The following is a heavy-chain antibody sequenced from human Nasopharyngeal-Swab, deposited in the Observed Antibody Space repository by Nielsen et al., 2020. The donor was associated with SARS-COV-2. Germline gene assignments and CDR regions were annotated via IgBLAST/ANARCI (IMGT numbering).Heavy chain of an antibody. CDR1: GYTFTSYA. V-gene: IGHV7-4-1*02. J-gene: IGHJ4*02. CDR3: ARARTRLGHVLSDFDY. Sequence: VSVKVSCKASGYTFTSYAMNWVRQAPGQGLEWMGWINTNTGNPTYAQGFTGRFVFSLDTSVSTAYLQISSLKAEDTAVYYCARARTRLGHVLSDFDYWGQGTLVTVSS. D-gene: IGHD2-8*02. CDR2: INTNTGNP.